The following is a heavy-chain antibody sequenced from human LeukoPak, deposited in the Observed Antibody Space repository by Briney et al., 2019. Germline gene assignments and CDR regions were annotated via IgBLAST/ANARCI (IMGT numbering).Heavy chain of an antibody. D-gene: IGHD2-2*01. CDR2: INSDGSST. CDR1: GFTFSSYW. Sequence: GGSLRLSCAASGFTFSSYWIHWVRQAPGKGLWWVSRINSDGSSTSYADSVRGRFTISRDNAKNTLYLQMNSLRAEDTAVYYCARDDVPAAPLKFDPWGQGALVTVSS. J-gene: IGHJ5*02. V-gene: IGHV3-74*01. CDR3: ARDDVPAAPLKFDP.